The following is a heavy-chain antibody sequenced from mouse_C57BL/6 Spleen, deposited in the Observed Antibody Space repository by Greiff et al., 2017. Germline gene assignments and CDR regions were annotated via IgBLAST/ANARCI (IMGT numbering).Heavy chain of an antibody. J-gene: IGHJ4*01. CDR1: GYSFTGYY. D-gene: IGHD2-3*01. Sequence: DVQLVESGPELVKPGASVKISCKASGYSFTGYYMNWVKQSPEKSLEWIGEINPSTGGTTYNQKFKAKATLTVDKSSSTASMQLKSLTSEDSAVYYCARLVDGYYQDYWGQGTSVTVAS. CDR2: INPSTGGT. CDR3: ARLVDGYYQDY. V-gene: IGHV1-42*01.